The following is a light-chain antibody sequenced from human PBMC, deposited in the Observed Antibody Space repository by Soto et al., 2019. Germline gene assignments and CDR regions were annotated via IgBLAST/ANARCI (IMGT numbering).Light chain of an antibody. CDR2: AAS. CDR3: QHLDSYST. CDR1: QGISSY. V-gene: IGKV1-9*01. J-gene: IGKJ5*01. Sequence: DIQLTQSPSFLSASVGDRVTITCRASQGISSYLAWYQQKPGKAPKLLIYAASTLQSGVPSRLSGSGSGTEFTLTISSLQPEDFATYYCQHLDSYSTFGQGTRLEIK.